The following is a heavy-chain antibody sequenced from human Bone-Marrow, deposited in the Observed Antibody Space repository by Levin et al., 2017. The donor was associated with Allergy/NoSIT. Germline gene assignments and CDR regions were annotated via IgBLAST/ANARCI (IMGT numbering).Heavy chain of an antibody. V-gene: IGHV3-21*01. CDR2: ISSSSSYI. CDR1: GFTFSSYS. J-gene: IGHJ4*02. CDR3: ARADSSWYYFDY. Sequence: SGGSLRLSCAASGFTFSSYSMNWVRQAPGKGLEWVSSISSSSSYIYYADSVKGRFTISRDNAKNSLYLQMNSLRAEDTAVYYCARADSSWYYFDYWGQGTLVTVSS. D-gene: IGHD6-13*01.